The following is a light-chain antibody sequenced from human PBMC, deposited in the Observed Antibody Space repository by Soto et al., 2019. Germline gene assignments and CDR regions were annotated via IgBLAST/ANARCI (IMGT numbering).Light chain of an antibody. CDR2: GAS. CDR3: QQAYSFPYT. V-gene: IGKV1-12*01. CDR1: QGISSL. Sequence: DIQMTQSPSSVSASVGDRVTITCRASQGISSLLAWYQQRPGKAPKLLISGASSLQSGVPSRFSGSGSGTYFTLTINSLQPEDFATYYCQQAYSFPYTFGQGTKLEIK. J-gene: IGKJ2*01.